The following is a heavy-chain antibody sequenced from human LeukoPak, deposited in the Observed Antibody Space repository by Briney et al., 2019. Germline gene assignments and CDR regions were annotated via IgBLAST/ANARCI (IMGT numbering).Heavy chain of an antibody. J-gene: IGHJ4*02. CDR3: ARDRSRDGYNDY. CDR2: IYYSGST. D-gene: IGHD5-24*01. CDR1: GGSVSSGSYY. Sequence: KASETLSLTCTVSGGSVSSGSYYWSWIRQPPGKGLEWIGYIYYSGSTNYNPSLKSRVTISVDTSKNQFSLKLSSVTAADTAVYYCARDRSRDGYNDYWGQGTLVTVSS. V-gene: IGHV4-61*01.